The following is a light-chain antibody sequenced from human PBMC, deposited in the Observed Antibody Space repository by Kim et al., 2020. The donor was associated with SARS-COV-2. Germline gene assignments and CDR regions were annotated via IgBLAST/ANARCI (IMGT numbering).Light chain of an antibody. J-gene: IGLJ3*02. V-gene: IGLV1-47*01. CDR3: VAWDDSLSGWV. CDR2: KNN. Sequence: GPRLTVSGSGTSSNIGSNYVYWYQQLPGTAPNLLISKNNQRPAGVPDRFSGSKSGTSASLAISGLRSGDEADYYCVAWDDSLSGWVFGGGTQLTVL. CDR1: SSNIGSNY.